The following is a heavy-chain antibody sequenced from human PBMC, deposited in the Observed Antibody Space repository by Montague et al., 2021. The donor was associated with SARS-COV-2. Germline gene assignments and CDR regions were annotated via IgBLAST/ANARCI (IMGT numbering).Heavy chain of an antibody. CDR2: IYYYGSV. Sequence: SETLSLTCTVAGDSVSRSYWNWIRQSPGKGLEWIGNIYYYGSVNYNPSLKSRRSISLDTSKNQLSLTLTSVTAADTATYYCARQITMVREPFDSWGQGTLVLVSS. V-gene: IGHV4-59*08. CDR1: GDSVSRSY. J-gene: IGHJ4*02. D-gene: IGHD3-10*01. CDR3: ARQITMVREPFDS.